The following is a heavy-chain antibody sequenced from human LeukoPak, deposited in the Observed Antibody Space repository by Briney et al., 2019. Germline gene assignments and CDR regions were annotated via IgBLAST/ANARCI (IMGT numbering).Heavy chain of an antibody. Sequence: SETLSLTCTVSSGSISSGDYYWSWIRQPPGKGLGWIGYIYYSGSTYYNPSLKSRVTISVDTSKNQFSLKLSSVTAADTAVYYCARGAILTGYYRGLNWFDPWGQGTLVTVSS. CDR3: ARGAILTGYYRGLNWFDP. CDR2: IYYSGST. V-gene: IGHV4-30-4*01. J-gene: IGHJ5*02. D-gene: IGHD3-9*01. CDR1: SGSISSGDYY.